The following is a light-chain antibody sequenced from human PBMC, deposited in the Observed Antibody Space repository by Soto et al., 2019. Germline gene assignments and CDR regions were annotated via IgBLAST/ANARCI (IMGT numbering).Light chain of an antibody. CDR2: EVS. Sequence: QSVLTQTASVSGSPGQSITISCTGTSSDVGSYNLVSWYQQHPGKAPKLMIYEVSKRPSGVSNRFSGSKSGNTASLTISGLQAEDEADYYCCSYAGSITPHWVFGGGTKLTVL. CDR3: CSYAGSITPHWV. J-gene: IGLJ3*02. CDR1: SSDVGSYNL. V-gene: IGLV2-23*02.